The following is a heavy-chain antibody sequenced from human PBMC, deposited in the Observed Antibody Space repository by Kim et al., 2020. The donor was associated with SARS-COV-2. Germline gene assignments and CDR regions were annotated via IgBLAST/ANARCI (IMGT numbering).Heavy chain of an antibody. V-gene: IGHV3-53*01. J-gene: IGHJ2*01. Sequence: GRFTISRDNSKNTRYLQMNSLRAEDTAVYYCARGAVCYDFWSGENWYFDLWGRGTLVTVSS. CDR3: ARGAVCYDFWSGENWYFDL. D-gene: IGHD3-3*01.